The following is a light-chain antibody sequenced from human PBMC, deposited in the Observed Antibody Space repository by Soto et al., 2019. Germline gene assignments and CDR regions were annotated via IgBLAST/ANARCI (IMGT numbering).Light chain of an antibody. CDR3: QSYDTSLNII. Sequence: QSVLTQPPSVSGAPGQRVTIPCTGSSSNIGAGYDVHWYQQLPGTAPKVLIYGNNNRTSGVPERFSGSKSGTSASLAITGLQAEDEADYYCQSYDTSLNIIFGGGTKVTVL. CDR2: GNN. CDR1: SSNIGAGYD. V-gene: IGLV1-40*01. J-gene: IGLJ2*01.